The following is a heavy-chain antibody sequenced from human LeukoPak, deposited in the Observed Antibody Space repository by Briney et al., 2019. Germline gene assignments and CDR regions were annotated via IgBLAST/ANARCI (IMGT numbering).Heavy chain of an antibody. CDR1: GFTFSDHA. CDR3: TRRSSAAGRQYCDY. Sequence: PGGSLRLSCTASGFTFSDHAMHWVRQAPGKGLEWVGRIKSETDGGTTDYAAPVKGTFTISRDDSENTLYLQMNSLKTEDTAVYYCTRRSSAAGRQYCDYWGQGTLVTASS. CDR2: IKSETDGGTT. D-gene: IGHD6-13*01. J-gene: IGHJ4*02. V-gene: IGHV3-15*01.